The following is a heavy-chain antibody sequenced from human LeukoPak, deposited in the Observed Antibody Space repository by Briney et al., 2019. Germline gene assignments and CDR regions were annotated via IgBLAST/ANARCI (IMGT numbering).Heavy chain of an antibody. V-gene: IGHV3-23*01. CDR3: AKAYSSSYNIPDAFDI. CDR1: GFTFSNAW. Sequence: GGSLRLSCAASGFTFSNAWMSWVRQAPGKGLEWVSAISGSGGSTYYADSVKGRFTISRDNSKNTLYLQMNSLRAEDTAVYYCAKAYSSSYNIPDAFDIWGQGTMVTVSS. CDR2: ISGSGGST. J-gene: IGHJ3*02. D-gene: IGHD6-13*01.